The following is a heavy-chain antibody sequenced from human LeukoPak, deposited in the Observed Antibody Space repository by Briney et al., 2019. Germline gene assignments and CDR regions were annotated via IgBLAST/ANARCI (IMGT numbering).Heavy chain of an antibody. V-gene: IGHV4-4*02. CDR1: GGSITDTNY. J-gene: IGHJ4*02. CDR2: VNLQGST. Sequence: SETLSLTCGVPGGSITDTNYWTWVRQPPGKGLEWIGEVNLQGSTNYNPSLMGRVAISVDTSENHISLQLTSVTAADTAVYYCAREGGPYRPLDYSGQGTLVTVSS. CDR3: AREGGPYRPLDY.